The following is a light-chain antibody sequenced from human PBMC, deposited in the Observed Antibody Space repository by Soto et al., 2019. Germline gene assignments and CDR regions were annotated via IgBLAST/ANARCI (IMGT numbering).Light chain of an antibody. V-gene: IGLV1-47*01. J-gene: IGLJ2*01. Sequence: QSVLTQPPSASGTPGQRVTISCSGSNSNIGRNDVYWYQQVPGTAPKIVIYRNNQRPSGVPDRFSGSKSGTSASLAISGLRSEHEADYYCAARDDSLVFGGGTKLTVL. CDR2: RNN. CDR1: NSNIGRND. CDR3: AARDDSLV.